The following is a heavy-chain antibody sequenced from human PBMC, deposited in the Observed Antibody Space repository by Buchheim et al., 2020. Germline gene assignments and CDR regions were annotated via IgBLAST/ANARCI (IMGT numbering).Heavy chain of an antibody. J-gene: IGHJ6*02. Sequence: QVQLVESGGGVVQPGRSLRLSCAASGFTFSSYAMHWVRQAPGKGLEWVAVISYDGSNKYYADSVKGRFTISRDNSKNTLYLQMNSLRAEDTAVYYRARVIVARYYYYYGMDVWGQGTT. V-gene: IGHV3-30-3*01. CDR1: GFTFSSYA. D-gene: IGHD2-15*01. CDR3: ARVIVARYYYYYGMDV. CDR2: ISYDGSNK.